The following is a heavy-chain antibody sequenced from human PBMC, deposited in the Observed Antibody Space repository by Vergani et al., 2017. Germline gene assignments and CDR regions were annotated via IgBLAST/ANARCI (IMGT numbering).Heavy chain of an antibody. CDR1: GGTFSSYA. V-gene: IGHV1-69*12. J-gene: IGHJ4*02. D-gene: IGHD3-10*01. CDR2: IIPIFGTA. CDR3: AKPLWFGLRGNSATLFDY. Sequence: QVQLVQSGAEVKKPGSSVKVSCKASGGTFSSYAISWVRQAPGQGLEWMGGIIPIFGTANYAQKFQGRVTITADESTSTAYMELSSLRSEDTAVYYCAKPLWFGLRGNSATLFDYWGQGTLVTVSS.